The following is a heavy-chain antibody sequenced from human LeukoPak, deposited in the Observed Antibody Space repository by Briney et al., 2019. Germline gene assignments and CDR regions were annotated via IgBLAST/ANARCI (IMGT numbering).Heavy chain of an antibody. CDR2: IYYSGST. Sequence: PSETLSLTCTVSGGSISSYYWSWIRQPPGKGLEWIGYIYYSGSTNYNPSLKSRVTISVDTSKNQFSLKLSSVTAADTAVYYCARARITVTGYYFDYWGQGTLVTVSS. CDR3: ARARITVTGYYFDY. CDR1: GGSISSYY. V-gene: IGHV4-59*01. D-gene: IGHD4-11*01. J-gene: IGHJ4*02.